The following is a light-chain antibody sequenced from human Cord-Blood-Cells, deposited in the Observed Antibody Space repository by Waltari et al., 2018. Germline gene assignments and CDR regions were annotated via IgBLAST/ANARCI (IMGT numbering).Light chain of an antibody. Sequence: EIVLTQSPGTLSLSPGERTTLSCRASPSVRSCDVARYRQKPDQAPRLLIDGASSRATGRPDRLRGSGSGTEFPITIRTVEPEDFGVYYCQQYGSSPYRFGQGTKLELK. CDR3: QQYGSSPYR. CDR1: PSVRSCD. J-gene: IGKJ2*03. V-gene: IGKV3-20*01. CDR2: GAS.